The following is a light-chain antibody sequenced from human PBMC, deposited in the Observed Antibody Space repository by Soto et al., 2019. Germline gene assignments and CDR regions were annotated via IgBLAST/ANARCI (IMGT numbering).Light chain of an antibody. CDR1: SRDVGAYNY. Sequence: QSFLTQAASVSGSPGQSITISCPGTSRDVGAYNYVSWYQRHPGRVPKLMIYDVSNRPSGVSNRFSGSKSGNTASLTISGLQTEDEADYYCSSYTGSSSYVFGTGTKVTVL. V-gene: IGLV2-14*01. CDR2: DVS. CDR3: SSYTGSSSYV. J-gene: IGLJ1*01.